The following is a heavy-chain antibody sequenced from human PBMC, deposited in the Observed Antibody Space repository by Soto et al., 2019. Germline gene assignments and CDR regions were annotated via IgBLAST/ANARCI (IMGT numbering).Heavy chain of an antibody. Sequence: PSETMSLTCTVSGGSISSGVCYWSWHRQHPGKGLEWIGYIYYNGYTSYNPSLRSRVTISQDTSRNQFSLKLTSVTAADAALYYCARQGFGDLHGLVDVWGQGTTVTVSS. J-gene: IGHJ6*02. CDR2: IYYNGYT. D-gene: IGHD3-10*01. CDR3: ARQGFGDLHGLVDV. V-gene: IGHV4-61*08. CDR1: GGSISSGVCY.